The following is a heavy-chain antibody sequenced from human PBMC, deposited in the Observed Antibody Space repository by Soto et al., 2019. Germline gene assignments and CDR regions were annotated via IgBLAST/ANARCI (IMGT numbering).Heavy chain of an antibody. D-gene: IGHD6-6*01. CDR2: ISGSGGST. Sequence: PGGSLRLSCAAPGFTFSSYAMSWVRQAPGKGLEWVSAISGSGGSTYYADSVKGRFTISRGNSKNTLYLQMNSLRAEDTAVYYCAKDVYSSSSDHYYYYGMDVWGQGTTVTVSS. J-gene: IGHJ6*02. CDR3: AKDVYSSSSDHYYYYGMDV. V-gene: IGHV3-23*01. CDR1: GFTFSSYA.